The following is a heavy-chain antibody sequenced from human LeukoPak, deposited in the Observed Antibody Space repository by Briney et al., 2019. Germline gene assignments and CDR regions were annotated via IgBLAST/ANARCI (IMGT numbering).Heavy chain of an antibody. J-gene: IGHJ6*03. CDR2: IYYSGST. V-gene: IGHV4-59*01. D-gene: IGHD3-10*01. CDR1: GGSISSYY. CDR3: AKLGKTENHYGSGRFSYYYYMDV. Sequence: SETLSLTCTVSGGSISSYYWSWIRQPPGKGLEWIGYIYYSGSTNYNPSLKSRVTISVDTSKNQFSLKLSSVTAADTAVYYCAKLGKTENHYGSGRFSYYYYMDVWGKGTTVTISS.